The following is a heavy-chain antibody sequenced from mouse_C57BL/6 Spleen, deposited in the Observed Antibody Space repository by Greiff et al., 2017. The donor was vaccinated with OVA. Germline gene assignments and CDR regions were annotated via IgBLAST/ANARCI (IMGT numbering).Heavy chain of an antibody. J-gene: IGHJ4*01. CDR3: ARNWFYAMDY. CDR1: GFTFSDYG. D-gene: IGHD4-1*01. Sequence: VPSGGCFVKPGGSLKLSCAASGFTFSDYGMHWVRQAPEKGLEWVAYISSGSSTIYYADTVKGRFTISRDNAKNTLFLQMTSLRSEDTAMYYCARNWFYAMDYWGQGTSVTVSS. CDR2: ISSGSSTI. V-gene: IGHV5-17*01.